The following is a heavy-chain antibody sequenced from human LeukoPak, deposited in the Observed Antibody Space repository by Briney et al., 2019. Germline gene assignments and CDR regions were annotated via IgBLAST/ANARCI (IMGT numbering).Heavy chain of an antibody. CDR3: ARGIREAAGKYYYYYGMDV. V-gene: IGHV4-30-2*01. CDR1: GGSISSGGYY. D-gene: IGHD6-13*01. CDR2: IYHSRST. Sequence: SETLSLTCTVSGGSISSGGYYWTWIRQHPGKGLEWIGYIYHSRSTYYNPSLKSRVTISVDRSKNQFSLKLSSVTAADTAVYYCARGIREAAGKYYYYYGMDVWGQGTTVTVSS. J-gene: IGHJ6*02.